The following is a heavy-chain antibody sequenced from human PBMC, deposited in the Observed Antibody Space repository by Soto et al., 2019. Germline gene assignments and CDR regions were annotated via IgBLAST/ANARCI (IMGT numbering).Heavy chain of an antibody. D-gene: IGHD3-10*02. J-gene: IGHJ5*02. CDR2: IIPILGTA. V-gene: IGHV1-69*08. Sequence: QVQLVQSGAEVKKPGSSVKVSCKASGGTFSSYTISWVRQAPGQGLEWMGKIIPILGTANYAQKVQGRVTITADKSTSTAYMEMSSLRSEDTAVYYCARDFHYDLSGEANHWGQGTMVTVSS. CDR1: GGTFSSYT. CDR3: ARDFHYDLSGEANH.